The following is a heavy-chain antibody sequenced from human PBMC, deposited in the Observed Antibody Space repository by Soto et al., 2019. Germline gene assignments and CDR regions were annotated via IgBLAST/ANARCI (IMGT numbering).Heavy chain of an antibody. CDR3: VRDWSTFWGMDV. CDR2: IKQDGSEK. J-gene: IGHJ6*02. Sequence: PGGSLRFSCAASGFTFSTYWMNWVRQAPGKGLEWVANIKQDGSEKYYVDSVKGRFAISRDNAKDSLLLQMNNLRAEDTAVYYCVRDWSTFWGMDVWGQGTTVTVSS. V-gene: IGHV3-7*01. CDR1: GFTFSTYW.